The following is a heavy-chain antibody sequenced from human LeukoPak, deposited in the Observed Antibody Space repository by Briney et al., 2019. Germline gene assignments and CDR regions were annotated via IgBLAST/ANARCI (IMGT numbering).Heavy chain of an antibody. CDR3: ARGPPGDFWTYDYYYYGMDV. D-gene: IGHD3/OR15-3a*01. CDR1: GFPFSNYA. J-gene: IGHJ6*02. Sequence: PGGSLRLSCAASGFPFSNYAMHWVRQDPGKGLEWVAVIWYDGSDKYYGESLKGRFTISRDNSKNTLYLQMNSLRAEDPAVYYCARGPPGDFWTYDYYYYGMDVWGQGTTVTVSS. CDR2: IWYDGSDK. V-gene: IGHV3-33*01.